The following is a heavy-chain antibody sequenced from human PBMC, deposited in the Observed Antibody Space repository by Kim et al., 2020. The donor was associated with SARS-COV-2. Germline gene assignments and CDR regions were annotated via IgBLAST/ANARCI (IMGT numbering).Heavy chain of an antibody. D-gene: IGHD6-19*01. Sequence: YRPSFKVTVTISADTSITTAYLQWSSLTASDTAMYYCARLEGAVSPFDYWGQGTLVTVSS. V-gene: IGHV5-51*01. CDR3: ARLEGAVSPFDY. J-gene: IGHJ4*02.